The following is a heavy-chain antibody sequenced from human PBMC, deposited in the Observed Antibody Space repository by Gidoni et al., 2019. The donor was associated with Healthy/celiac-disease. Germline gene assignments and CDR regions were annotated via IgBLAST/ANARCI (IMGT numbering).Heavy chain of an antibody. Sequence: QVQLQESGPGLVKPSEPLSLTCTVSGGSISSYYWSWIRQPPGKGLEWIGYIYYSGSTNYNPSLKSRVTISVDTSKNQFSLKLSSVTAADTAVYYCARWTTVTLSFDYWGQGTLVTVSS. CDR2: IYYSGST. V-gene: IGHV4-59*01. CDR1: GGSISSYY. D-gene: IGHD4-17*01. CDR3: ARWTTVTLSFDY. J-gene: IGHJ4*02.